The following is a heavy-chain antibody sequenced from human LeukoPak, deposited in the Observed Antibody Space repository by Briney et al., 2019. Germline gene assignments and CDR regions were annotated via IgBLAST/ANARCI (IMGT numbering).Heavy chain of an antibody. CDR1: GGSISSYY. V-gene: IGHV4-59*01. Sequence: PSETLSLTCTVSGGSISSYYWSWIRQPPGKGLEWIGYIYYSGSTNYNPSLKSRVTISVDTSKNQFSLKLSSVTAADTAVYYCARGLEVQQLAFGYWGQGTLVTVSS. D-gene: IGHD6-13*01. CDR3: ARGLEVQQLAFGY. CDR2: IYYSGST. J-gene: IGHJ4*02.